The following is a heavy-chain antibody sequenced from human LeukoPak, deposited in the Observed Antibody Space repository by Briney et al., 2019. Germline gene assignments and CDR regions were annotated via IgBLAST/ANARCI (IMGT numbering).Heavy chain of an antibody. CDR2: INSDGSST. CDR1: GFTFSSYW. CDR3: ARETYDFWSGHVPDY. J-gene: IGHJ4*02. D-gene: IGHD3-3*01. V-gene: IGHV3-74*01. Sequence: GGSPRLSCAASGFTFSSYWMHWVRQAPGKGLVWVSRINSDGSSTSYADSVKGRFTISRDNAKNTLYLQMNSLRAEDTAVYYCARETYDFWSGHVPDYWGQGTLVTVSS.